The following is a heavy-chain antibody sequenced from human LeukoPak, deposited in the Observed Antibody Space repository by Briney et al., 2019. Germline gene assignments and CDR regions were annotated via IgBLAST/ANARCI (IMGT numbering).Heavy chain of an antibody. D-gene: IGHD5-18*01. CDR2: IYYSGST. CDR3: ARGDTAMDPLDY. Sequence: SETLSLTCTVSGGSISSSSHYCGWIRQPPGKGLEWIGSIYYSGSTYYNPSLKSRVTISVDTSKNQFSLKLSSVTAADTAVYYCARGDTAMDPLDYWGQGTRVTVSS. CDR1: GGSISSSSHY. J-gene: IGHJ4*02. V-gene: IGHV4-39*01.